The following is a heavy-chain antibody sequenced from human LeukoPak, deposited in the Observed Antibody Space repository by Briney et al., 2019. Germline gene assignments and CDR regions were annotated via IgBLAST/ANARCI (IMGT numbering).Heavy chain of an antibody. D-gene: IGHD6-19*01. V-gene: IGHV6-1*01. Sequence: SQTLSLTCAISGDSVSTNGAAWNWIRQSPSRGLEWLGRTYFRSKWYNDYAVSVKSRITINPDTSRNQFSLHLNFVTPEDTAVYYCARGAVAHYDSWGQGTLVTVSS. CDR2: TYFRSKWYN. CDR3: ARGAVAHYDS. J-gene: IGHJ5*01. CDR1: GDSVSTNGAA.